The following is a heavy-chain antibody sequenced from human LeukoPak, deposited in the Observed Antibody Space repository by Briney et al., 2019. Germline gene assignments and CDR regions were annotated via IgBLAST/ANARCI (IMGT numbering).Heavy chain of an antibody. CDR2: ISYDGSNK. J-gene: IGHJ6*02. CDR1: GFTFSSYG. D-gene: IGHD3-3*01. Sequence: GGSLRLSCAASGFTFSSYGMHWVRQAPGKGLEWVAVISYDGSNKYYAGSVKGRFTISRDNSKNTLYLQMNSLRAEDTAVYYCAKETYYDFWSGKSGMDVWGQGTTVTVSS. V-gene: IGHV3-30*18. CDR3: AKETYYDFWSGKSGMDV.